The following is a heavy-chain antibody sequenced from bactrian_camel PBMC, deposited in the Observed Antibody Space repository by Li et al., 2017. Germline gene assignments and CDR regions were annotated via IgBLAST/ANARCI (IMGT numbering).Heavy chain of an antibody. CDR2: VDREGSRT. J-gene: IGHJ4*01. V-gene: IGHV3S6*01. Sequence: HVQLVESGGGSVQPGGSLRLSCAASGFTLGDSWMYWVRQAPGKGLEWVSSVDREGSRTYCPYYVKGRFTISRDNAKNTVYLQMNSLKPEDTARYYCVRDLWHYNYWGKGTQVTVS. D-gene: IGHD7*01. CDR1: GFTLGDSW. CDR3: VRDLWHYNY.